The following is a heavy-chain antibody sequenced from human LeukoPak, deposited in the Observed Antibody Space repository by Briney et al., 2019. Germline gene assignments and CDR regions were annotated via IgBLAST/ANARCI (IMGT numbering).Heavy chain of an antibody. J-gene: IGHJ4*02. CDR3: ASNLGQWLFSD. CDR1: GGSISTYY. CDR2: IYYSGST. D-gene: IGHD5-24*01. Sequence: SETLSLTCTVSGGSISTYYWNWLRQPPGKGLEWIGNIYYSGSTNYNPSLKSRVTISVDTSKNQFSLRLSSVTAADTAVYYCASNLGQWLFSDWGQGTLVTVSP. V-gene: IGHV4-59*08.